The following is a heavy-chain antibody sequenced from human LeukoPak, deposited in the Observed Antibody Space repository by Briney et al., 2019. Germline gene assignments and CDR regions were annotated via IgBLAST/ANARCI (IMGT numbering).Heavy chain of an antibody. CDR3: ARDRGDSSGYYPDY. D-gene: IGHD3-22*01. CDR2: IYTSGST. V-gene: IGHV4-4*07. J-gene: IGHJ4*02. Sequence: PSETLSLTCSVSGGSISSYCWSWIRQPAGKGLAWIGRIYTSGSTHYNPSLKSRVTMSVDTSKNQLSLKLTSLTAADTAVYYCARDRGDSSGYYPDYWGQGTLVTVSS. CDR1: GGSISSYC.